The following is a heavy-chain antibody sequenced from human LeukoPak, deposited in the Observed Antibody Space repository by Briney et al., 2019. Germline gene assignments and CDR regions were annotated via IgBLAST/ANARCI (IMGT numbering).Heavy chain of an antibody. V-gene: IGHV4-59*01. J-gene: IGHJ6*03. Sequence: SEPLSLTCTVSGGSMSGYYWSWIRQPPGKGLEYIGYIYYSGSTNYNPSLKSRVTISIDTSKDQFSLTLSSVTAADTAVYYCAKLIGARRLPRDYYYYMDVWGKGTTVTVSS. CDR3: AKLIGARRLPRDYYYYMDV. CDR1: GGSMSGYY. CDR2: IYYSGST. D-gene: IGHD6-6*01.